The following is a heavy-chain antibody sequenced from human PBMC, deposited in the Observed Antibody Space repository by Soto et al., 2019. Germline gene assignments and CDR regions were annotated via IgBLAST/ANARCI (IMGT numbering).Heavy chain of an antibody. Sequence: QVQLVQSGAEVKKPGSSVKVSCKASGGTFSSYAISWVRQAPGQGLEWMGGIIPIFGTANYEQKFQGRVTIPADESTSTAYMELSSLRSEDTAVYYCARALGRVATIFGVVNYYFDYWGQGTLVTVSS. D-gene: IGHD3-3*01. CDR2: IIPIFGTA. J-gene: IGHJ4*02. V-gene: IGHV1-69*01. CDR1: GGTFSSYA. CDR3: ARALGRVATIFGVVNYYFDY.